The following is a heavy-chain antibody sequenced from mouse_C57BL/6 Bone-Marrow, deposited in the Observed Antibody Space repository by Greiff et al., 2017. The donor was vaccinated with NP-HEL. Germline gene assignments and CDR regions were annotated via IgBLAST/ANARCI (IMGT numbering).Heavy chain of an antibody. CDR3: ARRILYDGYLAWFAY. V-gene: IGHV1-22*01. J-gene: IGHJ3*01. CDR2: INPNNGGT. Sequence: VQLQQSGPELVKPGASVKMSCKASGYTFTDYNMHWVKQSHGKSLEWIGYINPNNGGTSSNQKFKGKATLTVNKSSSPAYMELRSLTSEDSAVYYCARRILYDGYLAWFAYWGQGTLVTVSA. CDR1: GYTFTDYN. D-gene: IGHD2-3*01.